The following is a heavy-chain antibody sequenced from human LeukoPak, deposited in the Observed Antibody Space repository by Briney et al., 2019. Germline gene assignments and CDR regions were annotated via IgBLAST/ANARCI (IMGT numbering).Heavy chain of an antibody. CDR3: ARALENGLPYYYYMDV. CDR1: GGSISSSSYY. CDR2: IYYSGST. Sequence: SETLSLTCTVSGGSISSSSYYWGWIRQPPGKGLEWIGSIYYSGSTYYNPSLKSRVTISVDTSKNQFSLKLSSVTAADTAVYYCARALENGLPYYYYMDVWGKGTTVTVSS. D-gene: IGHD3-16*01. J-gene: IGHJ6*03. V-gene: IGHV4-39*01.